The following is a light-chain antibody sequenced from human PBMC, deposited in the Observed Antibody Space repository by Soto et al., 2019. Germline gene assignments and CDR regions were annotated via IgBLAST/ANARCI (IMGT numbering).Light chain of an antibody. CDR1: QTIMSH. V-gene: IGKV1-39*01. Sequence: DIQITQSPSSLSASVGDRVTITCRASQTIMSHLNWYQQKPGKAPKLLIYAASTLHSGVPSRFSGSGSGTDFSLTISSLQPEDYATYYCQQSHSLPPWTFGQGTKVDIK. CDR2: AAS. J-gene: IGKJ1*01. CDR3: QQSHSLPPWT.